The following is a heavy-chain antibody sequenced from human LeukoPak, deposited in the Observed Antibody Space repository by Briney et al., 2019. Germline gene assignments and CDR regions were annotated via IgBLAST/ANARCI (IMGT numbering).Heavy chain of an antibody. D-gene: IGHD3/OR15-3a*01. CDR3: ARQTGSGLFILP. CDR2: ISGSSSYI. Sequence: GGSLRLSCAASGFTFSSYSMNWVRQAPGKGLEWVSSISGSSSYIYYADSVKGRFTISRDNAKNSLYLQMNSLRAEDTAVYYCARQTGSGLFILPGGQGTLVTVSS. CDR1: GFTFSSYS. J-gene: IGHJ4*02. V-gene: IGHV3-21*01.